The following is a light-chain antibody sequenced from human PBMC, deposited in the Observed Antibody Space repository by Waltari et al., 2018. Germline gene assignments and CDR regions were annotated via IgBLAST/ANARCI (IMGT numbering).Light chain of an antibody. J-gene: IGLJ2*01. CDR1: GSDVGGYAY. V-gene: IGLV2-8*01. Sequence: QSALTQPASVSGSPGQSITISCTGTGSDVGGYAYFPWYQPHPGKAPQLMIYEVSKRPSGVPDRFSGSKSGNTASLTVSGLQAEDEADYYCSSYAGSNDVAFGGGTKLSVL. CDR3: SSYAGSNDVA. CDR2: EVS.